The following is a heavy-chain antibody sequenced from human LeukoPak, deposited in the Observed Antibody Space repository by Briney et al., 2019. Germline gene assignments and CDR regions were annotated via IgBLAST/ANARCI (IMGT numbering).Heavy chain of an antibody. CDR3: AKVDSSGYLD. CDR2: ISWNSGSI. J-gene: IGHJ4*02. D-gene: IGHD3-22*01. V-gene: IGHV3-9*01. Sequence: GESLRLSCAASGFTFDDYAMHWVRQAPGKGLEWVSGISWNSGSIGYADSVKGRFTISRDNAKNSLYLQMNSLRAEDTALYYCAKVDSSGYLDWGQGTLVTVSS. CDR1: GFTFDDYA.